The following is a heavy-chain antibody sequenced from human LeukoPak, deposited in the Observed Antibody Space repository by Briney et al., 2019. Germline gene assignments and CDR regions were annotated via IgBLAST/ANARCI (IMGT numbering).Heavy chain of an antibody. D-gene: IGHD3-3*01. CDR1: GYTFTGYY. J-gene: IGHJ4*02. CDR3: ARAGVLRFLEWLLLSDY. CDR2: INPNSGGT. V-gene: IGHV1-2*02. Sequence: ASVKVSCKASGYTFTGYYMHWVRQAPGQGLEWMGWINPNSGGTNYAQKFQGRVTMTRDTSIGTAYMELSRLRSDDTAVYYCARAGVLRFLEWLLLSDYWGQGTLVTVSS.